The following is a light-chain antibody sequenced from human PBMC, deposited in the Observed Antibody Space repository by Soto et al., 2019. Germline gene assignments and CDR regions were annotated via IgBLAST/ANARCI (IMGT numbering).Light chain of an antibody. CDR2: DAS. V-gene: IGKV1-5*01. CDR1: QSISSW. Sequence: DIQMTQSPSTLSASVGDRVTITCRASQSISSWLAWYQQKLGRAPRLLIYDASSLESGVPSRFSGSGYGTEFTLTINSLQPDDFAVYYCQQYNNWPRTFGQGTKVDIK. J-gene: IGKJ1*01. CDR3: QQYNNWPRT.